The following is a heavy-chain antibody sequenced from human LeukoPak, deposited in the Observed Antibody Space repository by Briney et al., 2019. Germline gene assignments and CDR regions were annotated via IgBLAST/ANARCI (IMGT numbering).Heavy chain of an antibody. CDR2: ISYDGSNK. J-gene: IGHJ4*02. V-gene: IGHV3-30*14. CDR3: AVTTVVTQFDY. Sequence: AGGSLRLSCAASGFIFSSYAMHWVRQAPGKGLEWVAVISYDGSNKYFADSVKGRFTISRDNSKNTLYLQMNSLRAEDTAVYYCAVTTVVTQFDYWGQGTLVTVSS. CDR1: GFIFSSYA. D-gene: IGHD4-23*01.